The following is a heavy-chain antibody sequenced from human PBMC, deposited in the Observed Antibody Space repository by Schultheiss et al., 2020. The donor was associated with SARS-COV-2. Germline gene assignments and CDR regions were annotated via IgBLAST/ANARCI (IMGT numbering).Heavy chain of an antibody. V-gene: IGHV4-34*01. J-gene: IGHJ1*01. CDR3: TRGAPGY. CDR1: GLSVSNNY. CDR2: INHRGST. Sequence: ESLKISCAASGLSVSNNYMTWVRQAPGKGLEWIGDINHRGSTNYNPSLRSRVTISVDTSKNQFSLKLNSVTAADTAVYYCTRGAPGYWGQGTLVTVSS.